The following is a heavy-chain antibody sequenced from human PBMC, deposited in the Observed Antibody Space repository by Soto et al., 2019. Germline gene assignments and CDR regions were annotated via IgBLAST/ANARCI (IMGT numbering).Heavy chain of an antibody. Sequence: GASVKVSCKASGYTFTSYGISWVRQAPGQGLEWMGWISAYNGNTNYAQKLQGRVTMTTDTSTSTAYMELRSLRSDDTAVYYCAKVYRKLYGSSTSGYNWLDPWGQGTLVTVS. CDR2: ISAYNGNT. CDR1: GYTFTSYG. CDR3: AKVYRKLYGSSTSGYNWLDP. V-gene: IGHV1-18*01. D-gene: IGHD2-2*01. J-gene: IGHJ5*02.